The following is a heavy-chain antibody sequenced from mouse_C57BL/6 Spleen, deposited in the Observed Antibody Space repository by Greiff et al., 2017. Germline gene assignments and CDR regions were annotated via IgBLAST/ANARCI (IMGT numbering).Heavy chain of an antibody. V-gene: IGHV1-81*01. CDR1: GYTFTSYG. CDR2: IYPRSGNT. J-gene: IGHJ4*01. Sequence: VQLQQSGAELARPGASVKLSCKASGYTFTSYGISWVKQRTGQGLEGIGEIYPRSGNTYYNEKFKGKATLTADKSSSTAYMELRSLTSEDSAVYFCARWGTTVVAKVYYAMDYWGQGTSVTVSS. D-gene: IGHD1-1*01. CDR3: ARWGTTVVAKVYYAMDY.